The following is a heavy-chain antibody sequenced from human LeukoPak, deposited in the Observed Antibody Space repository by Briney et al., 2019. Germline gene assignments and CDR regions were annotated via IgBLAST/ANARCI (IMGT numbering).Heavy chain of an antibody. V-gene: IGHV3-64D*06. CDR3: VVQWELRDAFDI. J-gene: IGHJ3*02. CDR1: GFTFSSFV. Sequence: GGSLRLSCSASGFTFSSFVMHWVRQAPGKRLEYVSAISSKGHSTYYADSVKGRFTISRDNSKNRLYLQMSSLRAEDTAVYYCVVQWELRDAFDIWGQGTMVTVSS. CDR2: ISSKGHST. D-gene: IGHD1-26*01.